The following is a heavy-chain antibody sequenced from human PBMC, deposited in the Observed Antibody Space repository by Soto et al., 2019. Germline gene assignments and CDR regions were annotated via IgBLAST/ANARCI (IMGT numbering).Heavy chain of an antibody. CDR2: IYYSGST. CDR1: GGSISSSSYY. J-gene: IGHJ6*03. V-gene: IGHV4-39*01. Sequence: SETLSLTCTVSGGSISSSSYYWGWIRQPPGKGLEWIGSIYYSGSTYYNPSLKSRVTISVDTSKNQFSLKLSSVTAEETAVYNCARHGYFISTSCYPNMGYYYYYYMDVWGKGTTVTVSS. CDR3: ARHGYFISTSCYPNMGYYYYYYMDV. D-gene: IGHD2-2*03.